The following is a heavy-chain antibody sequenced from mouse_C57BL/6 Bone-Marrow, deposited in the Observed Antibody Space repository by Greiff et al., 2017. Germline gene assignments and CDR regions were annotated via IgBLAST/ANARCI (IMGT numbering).Heavy chain of an antibody. Sequence: EVQLMESGGGLVQPGGSLKLSCTASGFTFSAYYMSWVRQIPEKSLEWVATINYGGSSTYYLDSLKSRFIISRYNAKNNLYLQMSSLKYEDTAKDYGARVNWALDYWGKGTTLTVSA. CDR2: INYGGSST. V-gene: IGHV5-16*01. J-gene: IGHJ2*01. CDR1: GFTFSAYY. CDR3: ARVNWALDY. D-gene: IGHD4-1*01.